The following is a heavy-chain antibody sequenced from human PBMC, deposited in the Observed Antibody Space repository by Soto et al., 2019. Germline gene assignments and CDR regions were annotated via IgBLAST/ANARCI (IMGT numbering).Heavy chain of an antibody. CDR2: ISANSGNT. Sequence: SXKVSCKAFGFIXTNYAIRLVRQAPGQGLEWMGWISANSGNTNYAKKLQGRVTMTTDTSTSTAYMELKSLRSDDTDVYYCATAGNYDSSGRDFWGQGTLVTVSS. V-gene: IGHV1-18*04. CDR1: GFIXTNYA. J-gene: IGHJ4*02. CDR3: ATAGNYDSSGRDF. D-gene: IGHD3-22*01.